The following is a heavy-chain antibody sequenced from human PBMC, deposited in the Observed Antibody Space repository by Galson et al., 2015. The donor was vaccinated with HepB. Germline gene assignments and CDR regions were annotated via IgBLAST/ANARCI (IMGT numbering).Heavy chain of an antibody. J-gene: IGHJ3*02. Sequence: SLRLSCAASGFTFSSYWMHWVRQAPGKGLEWVSSISSSSSYIYYADSVKGRFTISRDNAKNSLYLQMNSLRAEDTAVYYCARTLFNLRAYYDSSQFHDAFDIWGQGTMVTVSS. CDR1: GFTFSSYW. D-gene: IGHD3-22*01. V-gene: IGHV3-21*01. CDR2: ISSSSSYI. CDR3: ARTLFNLRAYYDSSQFHDAFDI.